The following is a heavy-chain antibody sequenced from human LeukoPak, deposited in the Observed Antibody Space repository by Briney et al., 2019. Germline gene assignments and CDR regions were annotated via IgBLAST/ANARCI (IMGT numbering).Heavy chain of an antibody. CDR1: GDSISSGDYY. CDR3: ARVTTMVRGVIRRYYYYYMDV. D-gene: IGHD3-10*01. Sequence: PSETLSLTCTVSGDSISSGDYYWSWIRQPAGKGLEWIGRISSSGSTNYNPSLKSRVTISVDTSKNQFSLKLSSVTAADTAVYYCARVTTMVRGVIRRYYYYYMDVWGKGTTVTVSS. V-gene: IGHV4-61*02. J-gene: IGHJ6*03. CDR2: ISSSGST.